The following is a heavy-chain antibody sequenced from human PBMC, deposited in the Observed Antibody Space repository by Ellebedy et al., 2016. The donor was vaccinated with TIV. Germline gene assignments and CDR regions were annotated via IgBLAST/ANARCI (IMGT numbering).Heavy chain of an antibody. CDR3: ARDQGYRSSYYWFLDY. CDR2: IDPDGSHT. J-gene: IGHJ4*02. V-gene: IGHV3-74*01. CDR1: GFTFSSYW. D-gene: IGHD6-13*01. Sequence: GGSLRLSCAASGFTFSSYWMHWVRQAPGKGPVWVSRIDPDGSHTIYADSVKGRFTVSRDNAKNTLYLQMNRLRVEDTAVYYCARDQGYRSSYYWFLDYWGQGTLVTVSS.